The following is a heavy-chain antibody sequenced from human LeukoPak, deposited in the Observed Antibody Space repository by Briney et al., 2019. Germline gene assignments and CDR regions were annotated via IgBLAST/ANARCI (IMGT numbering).Heavy chain of an antibody. V-gene: IGHV1-69*05. CDR2: IIPIFGTA. J-gene: IGHJ4*02. CDR1: GGTFSSYA. Sequence: ASVKVSCKASGGTFSSYAISWMRQAPGQGLEWMGGIIPIFGTANYAQKFQGRVTITTDESTSTAYMELSSLRSEDTAVYYCARDLNLTFDYWGQGTLVTVSS. CDR3: ARDLNLTFDY. D-gene: IGHD4/OR15-4a*01.